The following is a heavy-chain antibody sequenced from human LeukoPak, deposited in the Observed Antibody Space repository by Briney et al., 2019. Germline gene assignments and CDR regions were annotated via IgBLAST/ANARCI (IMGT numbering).Heavy chain of an antibody. Sequence: ASVRVSCKASGYTFTSYYMHWVRQAPGQGLEWMGIINPSGGSTSYAQKFQGRVTMTRDTSTSTVYMELSSLRSEDTAVYYCARDFSMPRGAYCGGDCYHEPQHFDYWGQGTLVTVSS. D-gene: IGHD2-21*02. CDR3: ARDFSMPRGAYCGGDCYHEPQHFDY. J-gene: IGHJ4*02. CDR1: GYTFTSYY. V-gene: IGHV1-46*01. CDR2: INPSGGST.